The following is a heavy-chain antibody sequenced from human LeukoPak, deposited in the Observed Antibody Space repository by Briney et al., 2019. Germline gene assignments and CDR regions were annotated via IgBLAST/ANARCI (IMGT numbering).Heavy chain of an antibody. Sequence: GGSLRLSCAASGFTFDDYTMHWARQAPGKGLEWVSLISWDGGSTYYADSVKGRFTISRDNSKNSLYLQMKSLRTEDTALYYCAKDARYGYSGYARYYFDYWGQGTLVTVSS. J-gene: IGHJ4*02. D-gene: IGHD5-12*01. V-gene: IGHV3-43*01. CDR1: GFTFDDYT. CDR3: AKDARYGYSGYARYYFDY. CDR2: ISWDGGST.